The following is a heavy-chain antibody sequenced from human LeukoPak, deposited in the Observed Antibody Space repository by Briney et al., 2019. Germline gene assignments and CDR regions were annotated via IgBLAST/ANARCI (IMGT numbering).Heavy chain of an antibody. CDR3: ARGHYDILTASYKWTPDY. J-gene: IGHJ4*02. D-gene: IGHD3-9*01. Sequence: GGSLRLSCAAYGFTFSTYNMNWVRQAPGKGLEWVSSITSGGTYTYYADSVKGRFTTSRDNAKNSLSLQLSSLRAEDTAVYYCARGHYDILTASYKWTPDYWGQGILVTVSS. CDR2: ITSGGTYT. CDR1: GFTFSTYN. V-gene: IGHV3-21*06.